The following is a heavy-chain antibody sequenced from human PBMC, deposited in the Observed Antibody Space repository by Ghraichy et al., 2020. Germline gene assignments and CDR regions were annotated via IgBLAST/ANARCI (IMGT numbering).Heavy chain of an antibody. Sequence: SLNISCAASGFTFSDYYMTWIRQAPGKGLEWLSYISSGSTIYYADSVKGRFTISRDNAKNSLYLQMDSLRVEDTAVYYCARAYCGADCYVRWGPDYWGQGTLVTVSS. CDR1: GFTFSDYY. CDR2: ISSGSTI. D-gene: IGHD2-21*02. V-gene: IGHV3-11*01. CDR3: ARAYCGADCYVRWGPDY. J-gene: IGHJ4*02.